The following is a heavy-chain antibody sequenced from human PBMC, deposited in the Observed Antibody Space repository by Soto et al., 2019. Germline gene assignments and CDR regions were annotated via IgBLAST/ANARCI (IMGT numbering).Heavy chain of an antibody. Sequence: SVKVSCKASGGTFSSYTISWVRQAPGQGLEWMGRIIPILGIANYAQKFQGRVTITADKSTSTAYMELSSLRSEDTAVYYCATTRGIEATYLDYWGQGTLVTVSS. CDR3: ATTRGIEATYLDY. D-gene: IGHD5-12*01. J-gene: IGHJ4*02. V-gene: IGHV1-69*02. CDR1: GGTFSSYT. CDR2: IIPILGIA.